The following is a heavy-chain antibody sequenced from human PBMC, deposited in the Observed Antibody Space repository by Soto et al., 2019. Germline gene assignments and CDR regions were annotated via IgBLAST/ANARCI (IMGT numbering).Heavy chain of an antibody. CDR1: GGSISSYY. CDR3: AREAPFNGDYGLWYFDY. V-gene: IGHV4-59*01. J-gene: IGHJ4*02. D-gene: IGHD4-17*01. CDR2: IYYSGST. Sequence: SETLSLTCTVSGGSISSYYWSWIRQPPGKGLEWIGYIYYSGSTNYNPSLKSRVTISVDTSKNQFSLKLSSVTAADTAVYYCAREAPFNGDYGLWYFDYWGQGTLVTVSS.